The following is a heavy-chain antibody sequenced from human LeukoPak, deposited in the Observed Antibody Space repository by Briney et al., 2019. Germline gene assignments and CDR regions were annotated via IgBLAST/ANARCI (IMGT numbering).Heavy chain of an antibody. CDR1: GGSISSYY. Sequence: SETLSLTCTVYGGSISSYYWGWIRQPPGKGLEWIGSIYYSGSTYYNPSLKSRVTISVDTSKNQFSLKLSSVTAADTAVYYCARHGITMIVGGDPWGQGTLVTVSS. CDR2: IYYSGST. V-gene: IGHV4-39*01. J-gene: IGHJ5*02. CDR3: ARHGITMIVGGDP. D-gene: IGHD3-22*01.